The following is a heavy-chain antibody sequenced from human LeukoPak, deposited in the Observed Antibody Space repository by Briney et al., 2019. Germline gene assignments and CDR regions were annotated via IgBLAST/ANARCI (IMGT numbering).Heavy chain of an antibody. CDR2: IYYSGST. J-gene: IGHJ5*02. V-gene: IGHV4-59*12. CDR1: GGSISSYY. D-gene: IGHD3-22*01. Sequence: SETLSLTCTVSGGSISSYYWSWIRQPPGKGLEWIGYIYYSGSTNYNPSLKSRVTMSVDTSRNQFSLKLSSVTAADTAVYYCARAGDSSGYYYRGNWFDPWGQGTLVTVSS. CDR3: ARAGDSSGYYYRGNWFDP.